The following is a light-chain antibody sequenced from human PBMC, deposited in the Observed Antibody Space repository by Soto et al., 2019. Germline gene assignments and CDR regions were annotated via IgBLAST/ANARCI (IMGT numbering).Light chain of an antibody. CDR3: QQANSFPLT. J-gene: IGKJ4*01. CDR2: KAS. V-gene: IGKV1-5*03. Sequence: DIQISQSPSTLSASVVDRVTITFRASQSISNWLAWYQQKPGKAPKLLIYKASTLESGVPSRFSGSGSGTEFTLTISSLQPDDFATYYCQQANSFPLTFGGGTKVDIK. CDR1: QSISNW.